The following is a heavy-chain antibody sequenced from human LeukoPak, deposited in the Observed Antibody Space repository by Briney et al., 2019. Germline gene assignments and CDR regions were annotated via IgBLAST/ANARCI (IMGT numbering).Heavy chain of an antibody. CDR3: ARDMNYRTYYYYMDV. D-gene: IGHD1-7*01. J-gene: IGHJ6*03. V-gene: IGHV3-30*02. Sequence: GGSLRLSCAASGFTFSGSGMHWVRQAPGKGLEWVTFIRYDGSNKYYTDSVKGRFTISRDNSKNTLYLQMDSLRAEDTALYYCARDMNYRTYYYYMDVWGKGTTVTVSS. CDR1: GFTFSGSG. CDR2: IRYDGSNK.